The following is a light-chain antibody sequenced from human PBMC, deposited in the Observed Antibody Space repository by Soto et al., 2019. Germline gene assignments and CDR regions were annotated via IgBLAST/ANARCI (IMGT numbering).Light chain of an antibody. CDR1: KNDIGVYDF. Sequence: QSALTQPPSASGSPGQSVTISCTGTKNDIGVYDFVSWYQHHPGKAPRLIIYEVVQRPSWVPDRFSGSKSGNTASLTVSGLQAADEGDYFCKSYAGSNTYVFGSGTKRTVL. CDR2: EVV. CDR3: KSYAGSNTYV. V-gene: IGLV2-8*01. J-gene: IGLJ1*01.